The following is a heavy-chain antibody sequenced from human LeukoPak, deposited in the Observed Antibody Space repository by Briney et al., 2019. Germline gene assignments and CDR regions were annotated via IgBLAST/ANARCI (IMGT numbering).Heavy chain of an antibody. D-gene: IGHD3-3*01. Sequence: QPGGSLRLSCAASGFTFSSHAMTWVRQAPGKGLEWVSGISGSGSTTYYADSVKGRFTISRDNSKNTLYLQMNSLRAEDTAVYYCAKDGDFWSGHNWFDPWGQGTLVTVSS. CDR2: ISGSGSTT. V-gene: IGHV3-23*01. J-gene: IGHJ5*02. CDR3: AKDGDFWSGHNWFDP. CDR1: GFTFSSHA.